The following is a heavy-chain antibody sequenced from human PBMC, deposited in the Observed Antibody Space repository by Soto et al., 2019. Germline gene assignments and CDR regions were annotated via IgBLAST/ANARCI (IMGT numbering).Heavy chain of an antibody. V-gene: IGHV1-69*02. CDR1: GGTFSSYT. J-gene: IGHJ5*02. D-gene: IGHD3-10*01. CDR3: ASFTHYYGSGSYPDNTNWFDP. CDR2: IIPILGIA. Sequence: KVSCKASGGTFSSYTISWVRQAPGQGLEWMGRIIPILGIANYAQKFQGRVTITADKSTSTAYMELSSLRSEDTAVYYCASFTHYYGSGSYPDNTNWFDPWGQGTLVTVSS.